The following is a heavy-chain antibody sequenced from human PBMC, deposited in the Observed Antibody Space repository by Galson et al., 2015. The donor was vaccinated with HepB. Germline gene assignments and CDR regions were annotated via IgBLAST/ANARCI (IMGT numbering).Heavy chain of an antibody. CDR2: INPSGGST. J-gene: IGHJ4*02. V-gene: IGHV1-46*01. D-gene: IGHD3-3*01. CDR1: GYTFTSYY. Sequence: SVKVSCKASGYTFTSYYMHWVRQAPGQGLEWMGIINPSGGSTSYAQKFQGRVTMTRDTSTSTVYMELSSLRSEDTAVYYCARSRGFTIFGVVIAFDYWGQGTLVTVSS. CDR3: ARSRGFTIFGVVIAFDY.